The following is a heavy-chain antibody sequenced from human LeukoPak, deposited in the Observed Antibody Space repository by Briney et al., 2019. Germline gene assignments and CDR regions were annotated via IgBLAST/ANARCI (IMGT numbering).Heavy chain of an antibody. D-gene: IGHD3-16*02. CDR3: ARALPGYYDYVWGSYRHVRFFDY. CDR2: INPNSGGT. CDR1: GYTFTGYY. V-gene: IGHV1-2*02. J-gene: IGHJ4*02. Sequence: AASVKVSCKASGYTFTGYYMHWVRQAPGQGLEWMGWINPNSGGTNYAQKFQGRVTTTRDTSISTAYMELSSLRSEDTAVYYCARALPGYYDYVWGSYRHVRFFDYWGQGTLVTVSS.